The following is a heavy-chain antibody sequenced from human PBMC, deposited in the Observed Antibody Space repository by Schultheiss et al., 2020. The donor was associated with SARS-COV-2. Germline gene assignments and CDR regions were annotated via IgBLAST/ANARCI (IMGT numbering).Heavy chain of an antibody. CDR3: ARDSTTAMADYYYYGMDV. CDR1: GGSISSSSYY. J-gene: IGHJ6*02. CDR2: IYTSGST. Sequence: SETLSLTCTVSGGSISSSSYYWGWIRQPPGKGLEWIGRIYTSGSTNYNPSLKSRVTMSVDTSKNQFSLKLSSVTAADTAVYYCARDSTTAMADYYYYGMDVWGQGTTVTVSS. V-gene: IGHV4-39*07. D-gene: IGHD5-18*01.